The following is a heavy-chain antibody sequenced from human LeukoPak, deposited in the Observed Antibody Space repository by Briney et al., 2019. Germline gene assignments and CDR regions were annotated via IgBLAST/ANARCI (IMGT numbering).Heavy chain of an antibody. CDR3: ARRRDGYNLRWPFYYFDY. CDR1: GGSFSGYY. V-gene: IGHV4-34*01. D-gene: IGHD5-24*01. J-gene: IGHJ4*02. CDR2: INHSGST. Sequence: PSETLSLTCAVYGGSFSGYYWSWIRQPPGKGLEWIGEINHSGSTNYNPSLKSRVTISVDTSKNQFSLKLSSVTAADTAVYYCARRRDGYNLRWPFYYFDYWGQGTLVTVSS.